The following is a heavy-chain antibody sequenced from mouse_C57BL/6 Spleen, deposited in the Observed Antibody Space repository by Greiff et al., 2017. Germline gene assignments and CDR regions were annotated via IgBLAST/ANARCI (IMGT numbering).Heavy chain of an antibody. V-gene: IGHV1-82*01. CDR1: GYAFSSYW. CDR3: ARGWDWSYD. CDR2: IYPGNGDT. D-gene: IGHD1-1*01. J-gene: IGHJ2*01. Sequence: VHLKQSGPELVKPGASVKISCKASGYAFSSYWMKWVKQKPGKGLEWIGRIYPGNGDTKYNEKFKGKATLTAYKSSSTAYMQLSSVTSEDSSVYSVARGWDWSYDWGQGTTLTVSS.